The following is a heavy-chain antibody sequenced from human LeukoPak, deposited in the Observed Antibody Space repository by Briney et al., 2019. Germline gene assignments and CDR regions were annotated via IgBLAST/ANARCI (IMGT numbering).Heavy chain of an antibody. J-gene: IGHJ3*02. Sequence: SETLSLTCTVSGGSISSSSYYWGWLRQPPGKGLEWIGSIYYSGSTYYNPSLKSRVTISVDTSKNQFSLKLSSVTAADTAVYYCARPGVGSGRYGAFDIWGQGTLVIVSS. D-gene: IGHD5-18*01. CDR2: IYYSGST. V-gene: IGHV4-39*07. CDR1: GGSISSSSYY. CDR3: ARPGVGSGRYGAFDI.